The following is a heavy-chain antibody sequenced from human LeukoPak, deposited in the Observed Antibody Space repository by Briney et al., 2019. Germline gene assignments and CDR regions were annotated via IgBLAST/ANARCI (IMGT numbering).Heavy chain of an antibody. CDR1: GYTFTAYY. J-gene: IGHJ4*02. CDR2: IIPIFGTA. V-gene: IGHV1-69*06. D-gene: IGHD3-9*01. Sequence: GASVKVSCKASGYTFTAYYIHWLRQAPGQGLEWMGGIIPIFGTANYAQKFQGRVTITADKSTSTAYMELSSLRSEDTAVYFCARDVLPNYDILTGYYGTYFDYWGQGTLVTVSS. CDR3: ARDVLPNYDILTGYYGTYFDY.